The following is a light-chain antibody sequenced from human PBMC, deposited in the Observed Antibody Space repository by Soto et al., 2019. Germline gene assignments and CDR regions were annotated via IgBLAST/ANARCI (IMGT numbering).Light chain of an antibody. CDR3: SSYTSNTTLV. CDR1: SSDIGDYNF. V-gene: IGLV2-14*01. J-gene: IGLJ2*01. CDR2: DLS. Sequence: QSALTRPASVSESPGQSITISCTGTSSDIGDYNFVSWYQQHPGKASQLMIYDLSYRPSGVPHRFSGSKSGNTASLTISWLQTEDEADYYCSSYTSNTTLVFGGGTKVTVL.